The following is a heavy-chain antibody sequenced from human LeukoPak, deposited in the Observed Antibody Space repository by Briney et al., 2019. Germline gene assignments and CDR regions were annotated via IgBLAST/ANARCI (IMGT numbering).Heavy chain of an antibody. D-gene: IGHD6-19*01. CDR3: ARVRAGSGWDY. CDR2: INPNSGGT. J-gene: IGHJ4*02. CDR1: GYTFTVYY. V-gene: IGHV1-2*04. Sequence: ASVKVSCKASGYTFTVYYMHWVRQAPGQGLEWMGWINPNSGGTNYTQKFQGWVTMTRDTSISTAYMELSRLRSDDTAVYYCARVRAGSGWDYWGQGTLVTVSS.